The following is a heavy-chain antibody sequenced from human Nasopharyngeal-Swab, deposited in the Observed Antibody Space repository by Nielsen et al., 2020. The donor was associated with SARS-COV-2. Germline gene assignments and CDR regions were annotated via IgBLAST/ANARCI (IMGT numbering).Heavy chain of an antibody. CDR3: ARHYDFWSGYYNSHFYGMDV. D-gene: IGHD3-3*01. CDR1: GFTFSSYW. CDR2: IKHDGSAK. Sequence: GESLKISCAASGFTFSSYWMTWVRQAPGKGLEWVANIKHDGSAKYYADSVKGRFTISRDNAKSSLHLQMNSLRAEDTAVYYCARHYDFWSGYYNSHFYGMDVWSQGTTVTVSS. J-gene: IGHJ6*02. V-gene: IGHV3-7*01.